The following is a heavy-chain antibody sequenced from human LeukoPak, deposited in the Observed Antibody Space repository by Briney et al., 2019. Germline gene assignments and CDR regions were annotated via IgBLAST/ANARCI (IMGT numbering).Heavy chain of an antibody. D-gene: IGHD4-23*01. Sequence: ASVKVSCKASGYTFTSTGICWVRQAPGQGLEWMGWVSAYNGNTNYARKFRGRVTMTIDTSTNTAYMELRSLRSDDTAVYFCARDAPRWRNAFDFWGQGTMVTVSS. V-gene: IGHV1-18*01. CDR3: ARDAPRWRNAFDF. J-gene: IGHJ3*01. CDR1: GYTFTSTG. CDR2: VSAYNGNT.